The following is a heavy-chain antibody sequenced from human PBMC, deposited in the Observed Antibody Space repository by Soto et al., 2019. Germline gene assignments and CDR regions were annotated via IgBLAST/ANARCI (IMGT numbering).Heavy chain of an antibody. CDR2: IYYSGST. CDR1: GGSISSSSYY. D-gene: IGHD2-8*01. Sequence: KPSETLSLTCTVSGGSISSSSYYWGWIRQPPGKGLEWIGSIYYSGSTYYNPPLKSRVTISVDTSKNQFSLKLSSVTAADTAVYYCARSIRYCTNGVCPVKYWGQGTLVTVSS. J-gene: IGHJ4*02. V-gene: IGHV4-39*01. CDR3: ARSIRYCTNGVCPVKY.